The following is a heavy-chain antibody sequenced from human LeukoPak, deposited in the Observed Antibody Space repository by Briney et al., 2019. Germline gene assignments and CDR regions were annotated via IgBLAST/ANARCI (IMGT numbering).Heavy chain of an antibody. J-gene: IGHJ4*02. D-gene: IGHD6-13*01. CDR2: IYYSGST. CDR1: GGSISSGGYY. CDR3: ARGYSSSWYYLFDY. V-gene: IGHV4-31*03. Sequence: ASETLSLTCTVSGGSISSGGYYWSWIRQHPGKGLEWIGYIYYSGSTYYNPSLKSRVTISVDTSKNQFSLKLSSETAADTAVYYCARGYSSSWYYLFDYWGQGTLVTVSS.